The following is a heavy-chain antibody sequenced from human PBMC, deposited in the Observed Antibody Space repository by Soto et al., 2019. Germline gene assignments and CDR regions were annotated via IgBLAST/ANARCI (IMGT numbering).Heavy chain of an antibody. J-gene: IGHJ4*02. CDR2: IDPKNGGT. CDR3: GRDDYGIFPY. CDR1: GYSISAYY. V-gene: IGHV1-2*02. D-gene: IGHD3-10*01. Sequence: QVQLVQSGTEVKKPGASVKVSCQASGYSISAYYIHWLRQAPGQGLEWMGWIDPKNGGTVSAQKFQGRLNMTRDTSISTVYMDLSGLTSDDSALYYCGRDDYGIFPYWGQGSLVTVSS.